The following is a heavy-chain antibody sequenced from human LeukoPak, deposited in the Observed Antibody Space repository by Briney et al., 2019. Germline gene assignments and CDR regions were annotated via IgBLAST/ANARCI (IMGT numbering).Heavy chain of an antibody. D-gene: IGHD3-10*01. CDR1: GFTFSSYA. V-gene: IGHV3-30-3*01. CDR2: ISYDGSNK. CDR3: AKVRFGELLI. Sequence: PGGSLRLSCAASGFTFSSYAMHWVRQAPGKGLEWVAVISYDGSNKYYADSVKGRFTISRDNSKNTLYLQMNSLRAEDTAVYYCAKVRFGELLIWGRGTLVTVSS. J-gene: IGHJ4*02.